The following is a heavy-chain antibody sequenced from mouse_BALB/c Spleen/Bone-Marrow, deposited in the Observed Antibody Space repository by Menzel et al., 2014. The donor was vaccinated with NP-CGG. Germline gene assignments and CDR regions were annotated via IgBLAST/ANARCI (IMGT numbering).Heavy chain of an antibody. CDR2: ILPGSGST. V-gene: IGHV1-9*01. Sequence: SGAELVKPRASVKISCKATGYTFSSYWIEWVKQRPGHGLEWIGEILPGSGSTNYNEKFKGTATLNADTCSNTAYMQLSCRTSEVSAVYYCASEDGLWYFDVWGAGTTVSGFS. CDR1: GYTFSSYW. D-gene: IGHD1-1*01. J-gene: IGHJ1*01. CDR3: ASEDGLWYFDV.